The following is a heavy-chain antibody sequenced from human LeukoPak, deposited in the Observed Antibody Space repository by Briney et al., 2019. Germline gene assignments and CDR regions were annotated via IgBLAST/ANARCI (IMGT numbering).Heavy chain of an antibody. CDR2: INPDGVGT. CDR3: ARDPDYGDPGPFFDY. V-gene: IGHV3-7*03. J-gene: IGHJ4*02. CDR1: GVTFGTDW. D-gene: IGHD2-21*02. Sequence: VGSLRLSCATSGVTFGTDWMTWVRQAPGPGLEWVANINPDGVGTFYVGSVKGRFTITRDNDKNSLYLHMNSLRAEDTAIYYCARDPDYGDPGPFFDYWGQGALVTVSS.